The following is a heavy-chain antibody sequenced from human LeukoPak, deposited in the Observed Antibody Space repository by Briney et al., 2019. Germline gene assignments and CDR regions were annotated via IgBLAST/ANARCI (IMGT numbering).Heavy chain of an antibody. CDR3: AKDNVKDYYDSSGHFDY. V-gene: IGHV3-23*01. CDR1: GFTFSSYA. CDR2: ISGSGGST. D-gene: IGHD3-22*01. J-gene: IGHJ4*02. Sequence: GGSLRLSCAASGFTFSSYAMSWVRQAPGKGLEWVSAISGSGGSTYYADSVKGRFTISRDISKNTLYLQMNSLRAEDTAVYYCAKDNVKDYYDSSGHFDYWGQGTLVTVSS.